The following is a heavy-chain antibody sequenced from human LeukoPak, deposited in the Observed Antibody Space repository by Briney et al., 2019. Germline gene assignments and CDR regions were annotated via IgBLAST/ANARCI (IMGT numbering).Heavy chain of an antibody. CDR3: ARVPYSSGWYYFDY. V-gene: IGHV3-48*03. CDR1: GFTFSSYE. CDR2: NSSSGRAI. Sequence: PGGSLRLSCAASGFTFSSYEMNWVRPAPGKGLEWVSYNSSSGRAIYYADAVKGRFTISRDNAKNSLYLQMNSLRSEDAAVYYCARVPYSSGWYYFDYWGQGTLVTVSS. J-gene: IGHJ4*02. D-gene: IGHD6-19*01.